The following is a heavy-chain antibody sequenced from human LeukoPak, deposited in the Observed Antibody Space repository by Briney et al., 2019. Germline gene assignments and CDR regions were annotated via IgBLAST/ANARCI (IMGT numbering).Heavy chain of an antibody. CDR3: AREERQQQCFQH. D-gene: IGHD6-13*01. CDR2: IYYSGST. J-gene: IGHJ1*01. V-gene: IGHV4-30-4*01. Sequence: PSETLSLTCTVSGGSISSGDYYWSWIRQPPGTGLEWIGYIYYSGSTYYNPSLKSRVTISVDTSKNQFSLKLSSVTAADTAVYYCAREERQQQCFQHWGQGTLVTVSS. CDR1: GGSISSGDYY.